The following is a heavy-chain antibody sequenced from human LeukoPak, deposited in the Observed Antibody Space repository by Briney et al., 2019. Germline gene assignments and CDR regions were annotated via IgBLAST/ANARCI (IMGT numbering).Heavy chain of an antibody. Sequence: GGSLRLSCAASGFTFSSYGMHWVRQAPGKGPEWVAVISYDGSNKYYADSVKGRFTISRDNSKNTLYLQMNSLRAEDTAVYYCAKDTCLVDPGYWGQGTLVTVSS. CDR1: GFTFSSYG. CDR3: AKDTCLVDPGY. D-gene: IGHD2-8*02. J-gene: IGHJ4*02. CDR2: ISYDGSNK. V-gene: IGHV3-30*18.